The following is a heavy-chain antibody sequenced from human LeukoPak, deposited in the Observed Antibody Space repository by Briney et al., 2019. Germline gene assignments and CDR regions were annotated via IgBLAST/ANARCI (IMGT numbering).Heavy chain of an antibody. CDR1: GGSISTTAYY. CDR2: VFYTGNT. Sequence: SETLSLTCTVSGGSISTTAYYWGWIRQPPGKGLEWIGSVFYTGNTFYNPSLQSRVTLSVDTSKNQFSLKLNSVTAADTAVYYCARLNGAAGLDYWGQGTLVTVSS. D-gene: IGHD6-13*01. J-gene: IGHJ4*02. V-gene: IGHV4-39*07. CDR3: ARLNGAAGLDY.